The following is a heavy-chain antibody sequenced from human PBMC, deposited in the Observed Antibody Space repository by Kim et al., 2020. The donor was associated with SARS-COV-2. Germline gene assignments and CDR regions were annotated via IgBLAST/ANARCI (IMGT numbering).Heavy chain of an antibody. CDR2: ISAYNGNT. CDR1: GYTFTSYG. Sequence: ASVKVSCKASGYTFTSYGISWVRQAPGQGLEWMGWISAYNGNTNYAQKLQGRVTMTTDTSTSTAYMELRSLRSDDTAVYYCATHFITMAMEPPGYYYGMDVWGQGTTVTVSS. J-gene: IGHJ6*02. CDR3: ATHFITMAMEPPGYYYGMDV. V-gene: IGHV1-18*04. D-gene: IGHD3-10*01.